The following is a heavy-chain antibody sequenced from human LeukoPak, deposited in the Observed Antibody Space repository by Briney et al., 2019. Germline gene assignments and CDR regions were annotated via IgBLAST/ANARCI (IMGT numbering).Heavy chain of an antibody. D-gene: IGHD4-17*01. CDR1: GFTFSSYA. J-gene: IGHJ3*02. CDR3: ARRGAVTYAFDI. Sequence: GGSLRLSCAASGFTFSSYAMSWVRQAPGKGLVWVSRIKSDGSSTSYADSVKGRFTISRDNAKNTLYLRMNSLRVEDTAVYYCARRGAVTYAFDIWGQGTMVTVSS. CDR2: IKSDGSST. V-gene: IGHV3-74*01.